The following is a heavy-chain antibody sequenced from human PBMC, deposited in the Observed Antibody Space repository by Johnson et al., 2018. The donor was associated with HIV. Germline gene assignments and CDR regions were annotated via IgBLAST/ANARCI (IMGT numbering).Heavy chain of an antibody. CDR1: GFTFDDYA. CDR2: ISWNSGSI. J-gene: IGHJ3*02. D-gene: IGHD3-3*01. V-gene: IGHV3-9*01. Sequence: VQLVESGGGLVQPGRSLRLSCAASGFTFDDYAMHWVRQAPGKGLEWVSGISWNSGSIGYADSVKGRVTISRDNAKNSLYLKMNSLRSEDTALYYCAKDILFFGLVIIDSVSFDIWGQGTMVTVSS. CDR3: AKDILFFGLVIIDSVSFDI.